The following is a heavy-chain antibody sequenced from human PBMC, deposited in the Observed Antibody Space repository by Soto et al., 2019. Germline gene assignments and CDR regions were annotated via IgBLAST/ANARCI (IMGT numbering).Heavy chain of an antibody. CDR1: GFDFSTYA. D-gene: IGHD4-17*01. V-gene: IGHV3-23*01. Sequence: SGGTLIQPGGSLRLSCAASGFDFSTYAMTWVRQAPGKGLEWVSGITYSGDTTYYADSVKGRFTISRDNFKNTVYLQLNSLRPDDTAMYYCAKDWPGTSSVTSDYWGQGTLVTVSS. J-gene: IGHJ4*02. CDR3: AKDWPGTSSVTSDY. CDR2: ITYSGDTT.